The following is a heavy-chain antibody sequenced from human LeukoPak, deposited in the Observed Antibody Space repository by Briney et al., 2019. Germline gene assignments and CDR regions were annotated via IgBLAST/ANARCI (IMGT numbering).Heavy chain of an antibody. Sequence: GGSLRLSCAASGFTFTTYGMSWVRQAPGKGLEWVSGISGGAGSTYYADSVKGRFTISRDNSKNTLYLQMNSLRAEDTAVYYCAKDRVVVVAATSLLENWGQGSLITVSS. D-gene: IGHD2-15*01. CDR2: ISGGAGST. V-gene: IGHV3-23*01. CDR1: GFTFTTYG. CDR3: AKDRVVVVAATSLLEN. J-gene: IGHJ4*02.